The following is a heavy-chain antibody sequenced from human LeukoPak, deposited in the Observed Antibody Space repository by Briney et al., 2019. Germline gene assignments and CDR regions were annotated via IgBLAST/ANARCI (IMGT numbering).Heavy chain of an antibody. V-gene: IGHV3-7*01. Sequence: GGSLRLSCAASAFTFSNYWMSWVRQAPGKGLEWVANIKEDGSEINYVDSVKGRFTISRDNAKNSLYLQMNSLRVDDTAVYYCARDRGYSTFDYWGQGTLVTVSP. CDR3: ARDRGYSTFDY. CDR1: AFTFSNYW. CDR2: IKEDGSEI. D-gene: IGHD4-23*01. J-gene: IGHJ4*02.